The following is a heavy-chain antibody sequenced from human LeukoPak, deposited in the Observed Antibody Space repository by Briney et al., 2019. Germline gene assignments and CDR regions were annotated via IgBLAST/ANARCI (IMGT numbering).Heavy chain of an antibody. CDR3: ARDLHYYDSSGYRTDY. D-gene: IGHD3-22*01. Sequence: ASVKVSCKASGGTFSSYAISWVRQAPGHGLEWMGGIIPIFGTANYAQKFQGRVTITADKSTSTAYMELSSLRSEDTAVYYCARDLHYYDSSGYRTDYWGQGTLVTVSS. J-gene: IGHJ4*02. V-gene: IGHV1-69*06. CDR2: IIPIFGTA. CDR1: GGTFSSYA.